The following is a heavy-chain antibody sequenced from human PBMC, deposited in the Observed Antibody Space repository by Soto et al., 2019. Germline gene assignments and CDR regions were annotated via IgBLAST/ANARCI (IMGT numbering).Heavy chain of an antibody. Sequence: PGGSLRLSCAASGFTFSSYSMNWVRQAPGKGLEWVSYISSSSSTIYYADSVKGRFTISRDNAKNSLYLQMNSLRAEDTAVYYCARDRWAGPYYDILTGYYSEYGMDVWGQGTTVTVSS. CDR1: GFTFSSYS. CDR2: ISSSSSTI. D-gene: IGHD3-9*01. V-gene: IGHV3-48*04. CDR3: ARDRWAGPYYDILTGYYSEYGMDV. J-gene: IGHJ6*02.